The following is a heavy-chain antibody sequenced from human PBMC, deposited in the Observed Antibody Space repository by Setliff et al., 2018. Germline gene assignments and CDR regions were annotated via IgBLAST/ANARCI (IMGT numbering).Heavy chain of an antibody. V-gene: IGHV4-34*12. Sequence: SETLSLTCTVSGGSISSYYWSWIRQPPGKRLEWIGEIIHSGSTNYNPSLKSRVTMSVDTSKNQFSLKLSSVTAADTAVYYCARKGISALSGAFDMWGQGTMVTVSS. CDR1: GGSISSYY. CDR3: ARKGISALSGAFDM. CDR2: IIHSGST. D-gene: IGHD1-26*01. J-gene: IGHJ3*02.